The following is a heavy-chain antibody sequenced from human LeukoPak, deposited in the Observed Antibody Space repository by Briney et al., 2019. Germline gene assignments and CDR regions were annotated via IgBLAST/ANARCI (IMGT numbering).Heavy chain of an antibody. Sequence: PGGSLRLSCAASGFTFSSYAMSWVRQAPGKGLEWVSAISGSGGRTYYADSLKGRFTISRDNSKNTLYLQMNSLRPEDTAAYYCAIGPPYGGYSDWGQGTLVTVSS. CDR3: AIGPPYGGYSD. CDR2: ISGSGGRT. J-gene: IGHJ4*02. V-gene: IGHV3-23*01. D-gene: IGHD5-12*01. CDR1: GFTFSSYA.